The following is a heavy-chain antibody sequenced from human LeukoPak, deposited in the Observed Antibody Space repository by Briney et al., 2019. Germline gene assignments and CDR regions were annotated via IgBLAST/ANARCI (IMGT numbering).Heavy chain of an antibody. Sequence: SGSTYYNPSLKSRVTISVDTSKNQFPLKLSSVTAADTAVYYCARRSGITIFGVGTFYYMDVWGKGTTVTVSS. J-gene: IGHJ6*03. V-gene: IGHV4-39*01. CDR3: ARRSGITIFGVGTFYYMDV. D-gene: IGHD3-3*01. CDR2: SGST.